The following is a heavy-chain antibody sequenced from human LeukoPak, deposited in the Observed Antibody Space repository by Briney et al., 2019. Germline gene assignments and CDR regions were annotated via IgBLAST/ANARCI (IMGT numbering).Heavy chain of an antibody. V-gene: IGHV1-69*04. J-gene: IGHJ4*02. CDR3: ARDFLGHYYGSGSYYDY. Sequence: ASVKVPCKASGGTFSSYAISWVRQAPGQGLEWLGRIIPILGIANYAQKFQGRVTITADKSTSTAYMELSSLRSEDTAVYYCARDFLGHYYGSGSYYDYWGQGTLVTVSS. CDR2: IIPILGIA. D-gene: IGHD3-10*01. CDR1: GGTFSSYA.